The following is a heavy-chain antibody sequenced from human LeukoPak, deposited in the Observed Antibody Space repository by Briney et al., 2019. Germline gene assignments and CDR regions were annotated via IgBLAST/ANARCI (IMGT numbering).Heavy chain of an antibody. CDR2: IFYSGST. J-gene: IGHJ4*02. Sequence: NPSETLSLTCTVSGGSIISAGHYWSWIRQPPGKGLEWIGYIFYSGSTYYNPSLKSRLTISVDTSKNQFSLKLSSVTAADTAVYYCARGYYDVLTNYPKNFDQWGQGTLVTVSS. D-gene: IGHD3-9*01. CDR1: GGSIISAGHY. V-gene: IGHV4-30-4*01. CDR3: ARGYYDVLTNYPKNFDQ.